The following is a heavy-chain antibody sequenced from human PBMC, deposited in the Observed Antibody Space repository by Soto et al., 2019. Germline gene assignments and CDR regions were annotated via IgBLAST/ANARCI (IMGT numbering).Heavy chain of an antibody. V-gene: IGHV4-61*08. CDR3: ARVQLLDTGFDP. D-gene: IGHD2-2*01. CDR2: IYYSGST. J-gene: IGHJ5*02. Sequence: SETLSLTCTVSGGSISSGGYYWSWIRQHPGKGLEWIGYIYYSGSTNYNPSLKSRVTISVDTSKNQFSLKLSSVTAADTAVYYCARVQLLDTGFDPWGQGTLVTVS. CDR1: GGSISSGGYY.